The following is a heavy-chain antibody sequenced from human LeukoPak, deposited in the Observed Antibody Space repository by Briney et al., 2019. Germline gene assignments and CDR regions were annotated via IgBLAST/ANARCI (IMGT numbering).Heavy chain of an antibody. D-gene: IGHD3-3*01. V-gene: IGHV4-59*01. CDR1: GGSIRNYY. CDR2: TFYSGST. CDR3: ARGGPDFWSGYRLYGMDV. J-gene: IGHJ6*02. Sequence: SETLSLTCSVSGGSIRNYYWSWIRQPPGKGLEWIGFTFYSGSTNYNPSLKSRVTISVDTSKNQFSLKLSSVTAADTAVYYCARGGPDFWSGYRLYGMDVWGQGTTVTVSS.